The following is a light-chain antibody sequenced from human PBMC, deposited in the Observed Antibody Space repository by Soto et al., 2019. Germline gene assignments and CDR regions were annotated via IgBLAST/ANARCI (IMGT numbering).Light chain of an antibody. CDR1: QSVRGD. CDR2: GAS. CDR3: QQYNNWPTT. J-gene: IGKJ1*01. Sequence: DIVMTQSPATLSVSPGERATLSCRASQSVRGDIAWYQQRRGQAPRLLIYGASTRATGIPARFSGSGSGTEFTLTISRQQSEDFSVYSCQQYNNWPTTFGQGTKVEI. V-gene: IGKV3-15*01.